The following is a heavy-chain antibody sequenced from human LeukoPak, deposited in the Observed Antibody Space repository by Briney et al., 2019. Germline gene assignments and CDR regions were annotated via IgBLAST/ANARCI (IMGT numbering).Heavy chain of an antibody. CDR3: TRDGPLGRSSSDY. J-gene: IGHJ4*02. D-gene: IGHD1-26*01. V-gene: IGHV3-21*01. CDR1: GFTFSQHT. Sequence: PGGSLRLSCAASGFTFSQHTMNWVRQAPGKGLEWLSCISSGSDSIHYADSVKGRFTISRDNAKNSLSLQMNSLTAEDTALYFCTRDGPLGRSSSDYWGQGTLVTVSS. CDR2: ISSGSDSI.